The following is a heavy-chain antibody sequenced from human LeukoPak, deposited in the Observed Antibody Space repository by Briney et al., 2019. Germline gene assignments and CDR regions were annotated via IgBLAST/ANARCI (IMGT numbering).Heavy chain of an antibody. J-gene: IGHJ4*02. D-gene: IGHD3-16*01. CDR1: GYSLGKNYY. V-gene: IGHV4-38-2*01. CDR2: IYGTGST. Sequence: PSETLSLTCAVSGYSLGKNYYWGWIRPPPGKGLELIGRIYGTGSTSYNPSLMNRVTMSVDTSKNHFSLKLTSVTAADTAVYYCARYDSRGSASTRFDYWGQGILVTIYS. CDR3: ARYDSRGSASTRFDY.